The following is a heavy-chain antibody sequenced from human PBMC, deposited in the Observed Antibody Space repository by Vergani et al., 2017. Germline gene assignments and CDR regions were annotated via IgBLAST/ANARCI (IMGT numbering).Heavy chain of an antibody. CDR2: IDPSDSYT. Sequence: EVQLVQSGAEVKKPGESLRFSCKGSGYIFTSYWISWVRQMPGKGLEWMGRIDPSDSYTNYSPSFQGHVTISAAKSISTAYLQWSSLKASDTAMYYCAGQDMNSSSWYAYYYYYMDVWGKGTTVTVSS. J-gene: IGHJ6*03. V-gene: IGHV5-10-1*03. CDR3: AGQDMNSSSWYAYYYYYMDV. D-gene: IGHD6-13*01. CDR1: GYIFTSYW.